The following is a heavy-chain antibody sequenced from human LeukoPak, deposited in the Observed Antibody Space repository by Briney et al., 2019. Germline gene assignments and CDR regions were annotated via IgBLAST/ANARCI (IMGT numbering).Heavy chain of an antibody. D-gene: IGHD6-6*01. CDR3: ASRPGGPATVDY. J-gene: IGHJ4*02. CDR1: GFTFSYYE. CDR2: INSRGSTI. V-gene: IGHV3-48*03. Sequence: TGGSLRLSCAASGFTFSYYEMNWVRQAPGKGLEWVSYINSRGSTIYYADSVKGRFTISRDNAKSTLYLQLSSLRAEDTAAYYCASRPGGPATVDYWGQGTLVTVSS.